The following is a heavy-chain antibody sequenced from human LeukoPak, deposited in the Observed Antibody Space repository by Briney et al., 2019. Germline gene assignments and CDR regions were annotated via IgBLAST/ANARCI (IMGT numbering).Heavy chain of an antibody. D-gene: IGHD3-10*01. J-gene: IGHJ4*02. Sequence: GESLRLSCAASGFTFSTYTMNWVRQAPGKGLEWVSAISGGGGGTYYADFVKGRFTISRDNSKNTLYLQMNSLRAEDTAAYYCAKGTERYREVSSFDYWGQGTLVAVSS. V-gene: IGHV3-23*01. CDR1: GFTFSTYT. CDR3: AKGTERYREVSSFDY. CDR2: ISGGGGGT.